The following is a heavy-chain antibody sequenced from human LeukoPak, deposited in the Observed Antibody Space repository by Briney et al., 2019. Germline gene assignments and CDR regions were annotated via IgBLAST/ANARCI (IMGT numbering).Heavy chain of an antibody. J-gene: IGHJ6*02. CDR2: ISSNNGNT. CDR1: RYTFLSYG. V-gene: IGHV1-18*01. Sequence: ASVKVSCKASRYTFLSYGISWVRQAPGQGLEWMGWISSNNGNTKYAQKLRGRVTMTTDTSTSTAYMDLRGLTSDDTAVYYCARGDTLIRGVNYGLDVWGQGTTVTVSS. CDR3: ARGDTLIRGVNYGLDV. D-gene: IGHD3-10*01.